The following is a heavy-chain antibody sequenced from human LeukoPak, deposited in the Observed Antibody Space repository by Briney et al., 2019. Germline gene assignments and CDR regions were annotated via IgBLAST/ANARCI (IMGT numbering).Heavy chain of an antibody. CDR1: GGSISSSSYY. J-gene: IGHJ5*02. Sequence: PSETLSLTCTVSGGSISSSSYYWACIRQPPGKGLEWIGSMYYSGNTYYTPSLKSRVTISADTSKNQFSMKLSSVTAADTAVYYCGRCSSGSYNWFDPWGQGTLVTVSS. CDR2: MYYSGNT. V-gene: IGHV4-39*01. D-gene: IGHD1-26*01. CDR3: GRCSSGSYNWFDP.